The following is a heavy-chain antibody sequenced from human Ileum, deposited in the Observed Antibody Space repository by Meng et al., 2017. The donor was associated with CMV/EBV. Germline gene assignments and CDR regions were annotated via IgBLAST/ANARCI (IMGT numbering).Heavy chain of an antibody. CDR1: GGTFSNYA. J-gene: IGHJ3*02. CDR2: IIPIVGIT. CDR3: ARGGGLRFLEWTDPFAI. Sequence: SVKVPCKASGGTFSNYAINWVRQAPGQGLEWMGGIIPIVGITEYAQKFQGRVTITADKSTSTAYMELSSLRSEDTVVYYCARGGGLRFLEWTDPFAIWGQGKKV. V-gene: IGHV1-69*10. D-gene: IGHD3-3*01.